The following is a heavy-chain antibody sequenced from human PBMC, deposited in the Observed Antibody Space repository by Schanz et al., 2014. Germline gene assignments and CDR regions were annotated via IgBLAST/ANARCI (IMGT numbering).Heavy chain of an antibody. CDR2: INLSGGST. CDR3: ASSGAGYSSSWDFDY. D-gene: IGHD6-13*01. CDR1: GYTFTSYS. J-gene: IGHJ4*02. Sequence: QVQLVQSGAEVKKPGASVKVSCKASGYTFTSYSMHWVRQAPGQGLEWMGIINLSGGSTNNAQKFQGRLTMTRDTSTSTVYMELSSLRSEDTAVYYCASSGAGYSSSWDFDYWGQGTLXTVSS. V-gene: IGHV1-46*01.